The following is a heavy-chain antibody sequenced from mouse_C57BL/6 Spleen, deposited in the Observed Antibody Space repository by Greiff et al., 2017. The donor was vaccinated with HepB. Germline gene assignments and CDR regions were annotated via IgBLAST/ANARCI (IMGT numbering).Heavy chain of an antibody. D-gene: IGHD2-3*01. J-gene: IGHJ1*03. CDR1: GYTFTDYY. V-gene: IGHV1-26*01. CDR2: INPNNGGT. CDR3: ARGLLPYWYFDV. Sequence: EVQLQQSGPELVKPGASVKISCKASGYTFTDYYMNWVKQSHGKSLEWIGDINPNNGGTSYNQKFKGKATLTVDKSSSTAYMELRSLTSEDSAVYYCARGLLPYWYFDVWGTGTTVTVSS.